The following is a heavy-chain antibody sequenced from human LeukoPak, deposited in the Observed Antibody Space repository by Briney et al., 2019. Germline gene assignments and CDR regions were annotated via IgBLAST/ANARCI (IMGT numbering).Heavy chain of an antibody. CDR2: IYTSGST. J-gene: IGHJ5*02. CDR1: GFTFSDYY. Sequence: GSLRLSCAASGFTFSDYYMSWIRQAPGKGLEWIGRIYTSGSTNYNPSLKSRVTISVDTSKNQFSLKLSSVTAADTAVYYCARDRPPYYYDSSGYYLGTGWFDPWGQGTLVTVSS. CDR3: ARDRPPYYYDSSGYYLGTGWFDP. V-gene: IGHV4-4*08. D-gene: IGHD3-22*01.